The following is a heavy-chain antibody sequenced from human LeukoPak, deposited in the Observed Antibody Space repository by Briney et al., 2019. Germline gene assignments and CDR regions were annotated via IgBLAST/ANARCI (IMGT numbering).Heavy chain of an antibody. J-gene: IGHJ6*03. D-gene: IGHD2-2*01. CDR3: ARAAIPAAIYYYMDV. CDR1: GYTFTSYA. V-gene: IGHV7-4-1*02. Sequence: ASVKVSCKASGYTFTSYAMNWVRQAPGQGLEWMGWINTNTGNPTYAQGFTGRFVFSLDTSVSTAYLQISSLKAEDTAVYYCARAAIPAAIYYYMDVWGKGTTVIISS. CDR2: INTNTGNP.